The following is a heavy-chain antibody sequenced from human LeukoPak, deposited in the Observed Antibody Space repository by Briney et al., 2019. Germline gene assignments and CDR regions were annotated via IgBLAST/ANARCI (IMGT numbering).Heavy chain of an antibody. CDR3: ARDTTSGGIDY. CDR1: GFPFSSYA. Sequence: GGSLRLSCAASGFPFSSYAIHWVRQAPGKGLEWVSLISGDGGSTHYADSVRGRFTFSRDNSENSLYLQMNSLRTEDTALYYCARDTTSGGIDYWGQGTLVTVSS. CDR2: ISGDGGST. D-gene: IGHD2/OR15-2a*01. J-gene: IGHJ4*02. V-gene: IGHV3-43*02.